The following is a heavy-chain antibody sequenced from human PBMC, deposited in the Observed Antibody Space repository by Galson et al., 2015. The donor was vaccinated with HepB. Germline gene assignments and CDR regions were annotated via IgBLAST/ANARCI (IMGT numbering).Heavy chain of an antibody. V-gene: IGHV3-23*01. D-gene: IGHD3-10*01. CDR1: GFTFSSYA. J-gene: IGHJ3*02. Sequence: SLRLSCAASGFTFSSYAMSWVRQAPGKGLEWVAAISGSGGSTYYADSVKGRFTISTDNSKNTLYLQMNSLRAEDTAVYYCAKETRDLLWRGTNAFDIWGQGTMVTVSS. CDR3: AKETRDLLWRGTNAFDI. CDR2: ISGSGGST.